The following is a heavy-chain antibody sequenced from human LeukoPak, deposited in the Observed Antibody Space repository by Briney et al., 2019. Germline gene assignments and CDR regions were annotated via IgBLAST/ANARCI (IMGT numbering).Heavy chain of an antibody. J-gene: IGHJ5*02. CDR1: GASNSSYY. CDR3: ARDSGTTGEVKFDP. CDR2: IYVTGST. D-gene: IGHD1-7*01. V-gene: IGHV4-4*07. Sequence: PSETLSLTCTVSGASNSSYYWSWIRQPAGKALEWIGRIYVTGSTTYNPSLESRVTMSLDTSKNHFSLKLRSVTAADTAVYYCARDSGTTGEVKFDPWGQGTLVTVSS.